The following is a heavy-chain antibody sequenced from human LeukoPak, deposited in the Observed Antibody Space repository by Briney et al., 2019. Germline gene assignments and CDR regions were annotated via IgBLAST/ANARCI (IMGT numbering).Heavy chain of an antibody. CDR1: GGSISSYY. D-gene: IGHD6-13*01. Sequence: SETLSLTCTVSGGSISSYYWSWIRQPPGKGLEWIGYIYYSGSTNYNPSLKSRVTISVDTSKNQFSLKLSSVTAADTAVYYCARQYSSKRPPFDYWGQGTLVTVSS. CDR3: ARQYSSKRPPFDY. J-gene: IGHJ4*02. CDR2: IYYSGST. V-gene: IGHV4-59*01.